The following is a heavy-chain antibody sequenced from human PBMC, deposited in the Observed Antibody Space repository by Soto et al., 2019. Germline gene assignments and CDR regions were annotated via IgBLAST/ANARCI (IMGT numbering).Heavy chain of an antibody. Sequence: GSVEGFSKASGYPLTGHYIHFVRQASGHGLEWMGWINPNSGGTNYAQKFQGWVTMTRDTSISTAYMELSRLRSDDTAVYYCARAMVIAATGYYYYYGTDLWGQGTTVTFSS. J-gene: IGHJ6*01. CDR1: GYPLTGHY. V-gene: IGHV1-2*04. D-gene: IGHD2-15*01. CDR2: INPNSGGT. CDR3: ARAMVIAATGYYYYYGTDL.